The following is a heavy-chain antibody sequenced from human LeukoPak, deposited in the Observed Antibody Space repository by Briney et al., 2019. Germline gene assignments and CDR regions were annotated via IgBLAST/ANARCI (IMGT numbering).Heavy chain of an antibody. CDR3: ARGSMTKYCTNGVCYSDWFDP. CDR2: MNPNSGNT. Sequence: GASVKVSCKASGYTFTSYDINWVRQATGQGLEWMGWMNPNSGNTGYAQKFQGRVTMTRNTSISTAYMELSSLRSEDTAVYYCARGSMTKYCTNGVCYSDWFDPWGQGTLVTVSS. J-gene: IGHJ5*02. D-gene: IGHD2-8*01. V-gene: IGHV1-8*01. CDR1: GYTFTSYD.